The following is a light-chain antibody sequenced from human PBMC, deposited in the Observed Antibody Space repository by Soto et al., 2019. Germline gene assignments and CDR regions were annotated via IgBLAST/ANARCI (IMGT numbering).Light chain of an antibody. CDR3: CSYAGSYTEV. CDR2: DVS. Sequence: QSALTQPRSVSGSPGQSVTISCTGTSSDVGGYNYVSWYQQHPGKAPKLMIYDVSKWPSGVPDRFSGSKSGNTASLTISGLQAEDEADYYCCSYAGSYTEVFGGGTKVTVL. V-gene: IGLV2-11*01. J-gene: IGLJ2*01. CDR1: SSDVGGYNY.